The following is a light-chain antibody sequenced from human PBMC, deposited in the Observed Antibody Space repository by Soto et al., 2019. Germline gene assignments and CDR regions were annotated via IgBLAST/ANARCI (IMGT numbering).Light chain of an antibody. V-gene: IGKV3-20*01. CDR3: HQYAASPLT. J-gene: IGKJ4*01. Sequence: EIVLTQSPGTLSLSPGERATLSCRASQSVGNNFLGWYQQKPGQAPRLLIYHASNRATGIPDRFSGTASGTDFTLTISRLEPEDSAVYYCHQYAASPLTCGGGTKVEIK. CDR1: QSVGNNF. CDR2: HAS.